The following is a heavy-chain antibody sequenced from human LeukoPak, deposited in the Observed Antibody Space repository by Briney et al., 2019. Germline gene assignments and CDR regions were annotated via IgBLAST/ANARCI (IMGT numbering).Heavy chain of an antibody. CDR1: GYTFTGYY. J-gene: IGHJ5*02. CDR2: INPASGVT. V-gene: IGHV1-2*04. CDR3: AREWWGYDVLTGDNWFDP. Sequence: GASVKVSCKASGYTFTGYYMHWVRQAPGQGLEWMGWINPASGVTNCAQKFQDWVTMTRDTSISTAYMELSRLKSDDAAVYYCAREWWGYDVLTGDNWFDPWGQGTLVTVSS. D-gene: IGHD3-9*01.